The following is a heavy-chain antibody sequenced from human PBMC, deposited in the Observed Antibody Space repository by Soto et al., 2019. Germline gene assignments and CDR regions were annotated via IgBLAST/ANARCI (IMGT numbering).Heavy chain of an antibody. CDR2: VSAGGGDT. J-gene: IGHJ6*02. Sequence: GGSLRLSCAASGFTFNSYGMNWVRQAPGKGLEWVAGVSAGGGDTSYADSVKGRFTISRDNSKDTLYLQMNSLRAEDTAVYYCAKSSSSAHYYGMDVWGQGTTVTVSS. CDR3: AKSSSSAHYYGMDV. CDR1: GFTFNSYG. D-gene: IGHD3-22*01. V-gene: IGHV3-23*01.